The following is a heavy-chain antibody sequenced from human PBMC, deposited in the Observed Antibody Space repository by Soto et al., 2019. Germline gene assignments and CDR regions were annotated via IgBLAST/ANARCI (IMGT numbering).Heavy chain of an antibody. CDR2: IIPIFGTA. Sequence: ASVKVSCKASGGTFSSYAISWVRQAPGQGLEWMGGIIPIFGTANYAQKFQGRVTITADESTSTAYMELSSLRSEDTAVYYCARDPRGSIISDYWGQGTLVTVSS. CDR1: GGTFSSYA. CDR3: ARDPRGSIISDY. J-gene: IGHJ4*02. D-gene: IGHD3-10*01. V-gene: IGHV1-69*13.